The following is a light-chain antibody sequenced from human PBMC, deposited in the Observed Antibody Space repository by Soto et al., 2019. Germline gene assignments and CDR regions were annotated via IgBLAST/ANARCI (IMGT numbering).Light chain of an antibody. CDR2: DAY. CDR1: QSFRGL. Sequence: EVVLKHSPVTLYLSPGERATLSCRASQSFRGLLAWYQQKPGQAPRLLIYDAYNRATGIPPRFSGSGSGTDFTLTISSLEPEDSAVYYCQQRHMWPITFGQGTRLEIK. V-gene: IGKV3-11*01. J-gene: IGKJ5*01. CDR3: QQRHMWPIT.